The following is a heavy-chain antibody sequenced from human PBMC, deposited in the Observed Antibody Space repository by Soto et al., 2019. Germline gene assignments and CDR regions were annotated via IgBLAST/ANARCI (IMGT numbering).Heavy chain of an antibody. Sequence: QVHLVESGGGVVQPGRSRRLSCEASGFTFGTAAMHWVRQAPGKGLEWVALISSDGSIKYYAGFVKGRFTISRDSSKNAVFLQMNSLKADDTAVYFCARARGFSYGSRFDSWGQGTLVTVSA. CDR3: ARARGFSYGSRFDS. J-gene: IGHJ4*02. CDR2: ISSDGSIK. D-gene: IGHD5-18*01. CDR1: GFTFGTAA. V-gene: IGHV3-30-3*01.